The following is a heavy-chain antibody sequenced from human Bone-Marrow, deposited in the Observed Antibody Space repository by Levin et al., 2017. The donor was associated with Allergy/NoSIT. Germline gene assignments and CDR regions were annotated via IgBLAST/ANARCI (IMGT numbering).Heavy chain of an antibody. CDR1: VDRVSSTRAA. V-gene: IGHV6-1*01. CDR2: TYFRSKWYS. J-gene: IGHJ6*02. CDR3: ARDEGDFGDYDNYGMDV. Sequence: SQTLSLPCAISVDRVSSTRAAWNWIRQSPSRGLEWLGRTYFRSKWYSEYAVSVKSRITINPDTSKNQFSLHLNSVTPEDTAVYYCARDEGDFGDYDNYGMDVWGQGTTVTVSS. D-gene: IGHD4-17*01.